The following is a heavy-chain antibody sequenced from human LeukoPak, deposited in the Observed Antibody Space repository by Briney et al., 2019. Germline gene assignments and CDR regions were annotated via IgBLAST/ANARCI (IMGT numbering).Heavy chain of an antibody. J-gene: IGHJ4*02. CDR2: IYSGGST. Sequence: GGSLRLSRAASGFTVSSNYMNWVRQAPGKGLEWVSVIYSGGSTYYADSVKGGFTISRDNFKNTLYLQMNSLRAEDTAVYYCARDPDYFFDYWGQGTLVTVSS. CDR1: GFTVSSNY. V-gene: IGHV3-66*01. CDR3: ARDPDYFFDY.